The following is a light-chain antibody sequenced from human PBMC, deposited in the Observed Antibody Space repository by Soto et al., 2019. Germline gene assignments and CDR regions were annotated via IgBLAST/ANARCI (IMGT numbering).Light chain of an antibody. CDR2: DAS. J-gene: IGKJ1*01. Sequence: DIQMTQSPSTLSASVGDRVTITCRASQSISSWLAWYQQQPGKAPKLLIYDASSLESGVPSRFSGSGSGTEFTLTISSLQPDDFATYYCQQYNNYWTFGQGTKVDIK. CDR1: QSISSW. V-gene: IGKV1-5*01. CDR3: QQYNNYWT.